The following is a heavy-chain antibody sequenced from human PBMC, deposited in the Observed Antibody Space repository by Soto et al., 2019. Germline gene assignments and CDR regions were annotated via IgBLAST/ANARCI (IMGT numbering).Heavy chain of an antibody. D-gene: IGHD3-16*01. CDR3: ARTAPMDAGDKYYYDF. CDR2: IIPFFGTA. Sequence: QVQLVQSGAEVKKTGSSVKVSCKTSGGTFSTFGISWGRQAPGQGLEGMGGIIPFFGTAEYSQKFEDRITITADESTNTVYMDLRSLTSEDTAIYYCARTAPMDAGDKYYYDFWGQGALVTVSS. CDR1: GGTFSTFG. V-gene: IGHV1-69*01. J-gene: IGHJ4*02.